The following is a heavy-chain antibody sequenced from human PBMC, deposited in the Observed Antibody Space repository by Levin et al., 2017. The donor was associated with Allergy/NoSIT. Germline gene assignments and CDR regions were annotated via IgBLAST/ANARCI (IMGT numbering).Heavy chain of an antibody. CDR1: GGSISSSSYY. V-gene: IGHV4-39*01. J-gene: IGHJ6*03. CDR2: IYYSGST. Sequence: SETLSLTCTVSGGSISSSSYYWGWIRQPPGKGLEWIGSIYYSGSTYYNPSLKSRVTISVDTSKNQFSLKLSSVTAADTAVYYCARQQGEEYYGSGSYQTYYYYYYMDVWGKGTTVTVSS. CDR3: ARQQGEEYYGSGSYQTYYYYYYMDV. D-gene: IGHD3-10*01.